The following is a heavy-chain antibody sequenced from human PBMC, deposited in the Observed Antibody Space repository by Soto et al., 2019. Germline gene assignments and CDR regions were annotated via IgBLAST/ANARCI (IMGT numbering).Heavy chain of an antibody. CDR2: IIPIFGTP. Sequence: ASVKVSCKASGGTFTNYAFSWVRQAPGQGLEWMGGIIPIFGTPDYAQKFQGRVTITADESTRTASMELSSLRSDDTAVYYCARERSVGYCITTTCPKPFYNYAMDVWGQGTTVTVSS. V-gene: IGHV1-69*13. CDR3: ARERSVGYCITTTCPKPFYNYAMDV. D-gene: IGHD2-2*01. J-gene: IGHJ6*02. CDR1: GGTFTNYA.